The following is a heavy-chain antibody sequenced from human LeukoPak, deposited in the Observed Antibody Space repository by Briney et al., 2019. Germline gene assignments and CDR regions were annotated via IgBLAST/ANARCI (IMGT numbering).Heavy chain of an antibody. J-gene: IGHJ6*03. D-gene: IGHD5-24*01. V-gene: IGHV3-21*01. CDR2: ISSSSSYI. Sequence: PGGSLRLSCAASGFTFSSYEMNWVRQAPGKGLEWVSSISSSSSYIYYADSVKGRFTIPRDNAKNSLYLQMNSLRAEDTAVYYCARGMATIDGYYYYMDVWGKGTTVTVSS. CDR1: GFTFSSYE. CDR3: ARGMATIDGYYYYMDV.